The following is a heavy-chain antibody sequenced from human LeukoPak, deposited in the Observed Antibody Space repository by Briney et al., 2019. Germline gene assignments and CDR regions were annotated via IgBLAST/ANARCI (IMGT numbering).Heavy chain of an antibody. J-gene: IGHJ3*02. CDR2: INHSRGT. Sequence: SETLSLTCAVYGGSFSGFYWSWICQPPGKGLEWIGEINHSRGTNYKPSLKSRVTMSLDTSKNQLSLNLSSVNAADTALYYCARGQGGDAFDIWGQGTMVTVSS. CDR3: ARGQGGDAFDI. V-gene: IGHV4-34*01. CDR1: GGSFSGFY. D-gene: IGHD1-26*01.